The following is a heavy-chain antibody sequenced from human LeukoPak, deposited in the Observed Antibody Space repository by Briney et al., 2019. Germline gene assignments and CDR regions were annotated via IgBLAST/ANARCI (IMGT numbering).Heavy chain of an antibody. V-gene: IGHV3-53*01. CDR2: IYSDDTT. CDR1: GFTVSGNY. D-gene: IGHD3-10*01. CDR3: ARKSASGNYPLDY. J-gene: IGHJ4*02. Sequence: PGGSLRLSCAVSGFTVSGNYMSWIRQAPGKGLEWVSLIYSDDTTLYADSVKGRFTISRDNAKNTVFLQMSSLRAEDTALYYCARKSASGNYPLDYWGQGTLVTVSS.